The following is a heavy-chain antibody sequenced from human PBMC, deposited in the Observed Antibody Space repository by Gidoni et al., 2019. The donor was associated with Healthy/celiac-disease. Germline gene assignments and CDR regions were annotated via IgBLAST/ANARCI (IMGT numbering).Heavy chain of an antibody. Sequence: VQLVASGGGLVQPGGSLSLSCAASGFTFSSYSMNCVRQAPGKGLEWVSYISSSSSTIYYADSVKGRFTISRDNAKNSLYLQMNSLRDEDTAVYYCARDWLRSSSWFYNWGQGTLVTVSS. CDR3: ARDWLRSSSWFYN. D-gene: IGHD6-13*01. CDR2: ISSSSSTI. J-gene: IGHJ4*02. V-gene: IGHV3-48*02. CDR1: GFTFSSYS.